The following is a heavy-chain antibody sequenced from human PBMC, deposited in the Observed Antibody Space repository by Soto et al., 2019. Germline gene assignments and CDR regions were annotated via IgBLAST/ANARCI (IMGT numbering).Heavy chain of an antibody. Sequence: GGSLRLSCAASGFTFSSYGMHWVRQAPGKGLEWVAVISYDGSNKYYADSVKGRFTISRDNSKNTLYLQMNSLRAEDTAVYYCAKPSYYGSGSYSYDYWGQGTLVTVSS. CDR1: GFTFSSYG. V-gene: IGHV3-30*18. J-gene: IGHJ4*02. CDR3: AKPSYYGSGSYSYDY. D-gene: IGHD3-10*01. CDR2: ISYDGSNK.